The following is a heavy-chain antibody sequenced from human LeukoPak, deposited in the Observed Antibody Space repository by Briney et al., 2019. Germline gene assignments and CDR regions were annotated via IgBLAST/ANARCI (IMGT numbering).Heavy chain of an antibody. CDR3: AKDLRGYSYGYDY. D-gene: IGHD5-18*01. J-gene: IGHJ4*02. CDR1: GFTFSSYA. V-gene: IGHV3-33*06. CDR2: IWYDGSNK. Sequence: PGGSLRLSCAASGFTFSSYAMSWVRQAPGKGLEWVAVIWYDGSNKYYADSVKGRFTISRDNSKNTLYLQMNSLRAEDTAVYYCAKDLRGYSYGYDYWGQGTLVTVSS.